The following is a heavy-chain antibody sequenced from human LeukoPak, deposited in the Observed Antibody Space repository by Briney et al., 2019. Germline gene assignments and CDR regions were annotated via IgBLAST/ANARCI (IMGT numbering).Heavy chain of an antibody. CDR2: ISSSGSTI. J-gene: IGHJ4*02. V-gene: IGHV3-11*01. CDR1: GFTFSDYY. D-gene: IGHD3-22*01. CDR3: AKDANYYYDSSGYYYI. Sequence: TGGSLRLSCAASGFTFSDYYMSWIRQAPGKGLEWVSYISSSGSTIYYADSVKGRFTISRDNAKNSLYLQMNSLRAEDTAVYYCAKDANYYYDSSGYYYIWGQGTLVTVSS.